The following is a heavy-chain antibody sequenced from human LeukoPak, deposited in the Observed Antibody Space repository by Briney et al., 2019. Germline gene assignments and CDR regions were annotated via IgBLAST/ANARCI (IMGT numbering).Heavy chain of an antibody. D-gene: IGHD3-16*01. V-gene: IGHV4-39*01. CDR1: GGSIGSSTYY. J-gene: IGHJ4*02. CDR2: ISYSGNI. CDR3: ARQRRLELPDY. Sequence: SETLSLTCTVSGGSIGSSTYYWGWIRQPPGKGLEWIGSISYSGNIYYNPSLKSRVTISVDTSKNQFSLKLSSVTAADTAVYYCARQRRLELPDYWGQGTLVTVSS.